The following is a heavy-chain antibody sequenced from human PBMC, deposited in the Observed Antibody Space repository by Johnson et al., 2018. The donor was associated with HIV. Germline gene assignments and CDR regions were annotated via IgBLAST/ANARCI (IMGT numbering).Heavy chain of an antibody. CDR3: AKIVATSDDVFDI. J-gene: IGHJ3*02. D-gene: IGHD5-12*01. Sequence: VQLVESGGGVVQPGRSLRLSCAASGFTFTSYTMHWVRQAPGKGLEWVALISYDGSNKYYADSVKGRLTISRDNSKNTLYLQMNSLRAEDTAVFYCAKIVATSDDVFDIWGQGTKVTVSS. CDR1: GFTFTSYT. CDR2: ISYDGSNK. V-gene: IGHV3-30-3*02.